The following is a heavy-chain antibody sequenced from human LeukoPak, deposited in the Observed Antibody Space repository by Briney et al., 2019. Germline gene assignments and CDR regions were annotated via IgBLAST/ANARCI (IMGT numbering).Heavy chain of an antibody. CDR2: IYYSGST. CDR1: GGSISSYY. Sequence: SETLSLTCTVSGGSISSYYWSWIRQPPGKGLEWIGYIYYSGSTNYNPSLKSRVTISVDTSKNQFSLKLSSVTAADTAVYYCARVSVSFVVVPAALPHYYYGMDVWGQGTTVTVSS. CDR3: ARVSVSFVVVPAALPHYYYGMDV. V-gene: IGHV4-59*08. J-gene: IGHJ6*02. D-gene: IGHD2-2*01.